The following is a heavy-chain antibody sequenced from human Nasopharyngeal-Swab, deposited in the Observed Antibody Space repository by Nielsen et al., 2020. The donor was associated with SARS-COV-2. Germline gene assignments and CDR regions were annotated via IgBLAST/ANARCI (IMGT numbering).Heavy chain of an antibody. D-gene: IGHD4-17*01. CDR3: ARDDYGDYGYFGH. V-gene: IGHV1-2*02. J-gene: IGHJ4*02. Sequence: ASVKVSCKASGYTLTGYYMHWVRQAPGQGLEWMGWINPNSRGTKYAQKFQGRVTMTSDTSINTAYMELRRLRSDDTAVYYCARDDYGDYGYFGHWGQGTLVTVSS. CDR2: INPNSRGT. CDR1: GYTLTGYY.